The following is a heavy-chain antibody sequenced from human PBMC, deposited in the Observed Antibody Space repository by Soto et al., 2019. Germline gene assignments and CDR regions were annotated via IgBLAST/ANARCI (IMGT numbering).Heavy chain of an antibody. J-gene: IGHJ6*03. Sequence: QVQLVESGGGVVQPGRSLRLSCAASGFTFSSYGMHWVRQAPGKGLEWVAVIWYDGSNKYYADSVKGRFTISRDNSKNTLYLQMNSLRAEDTAVYYCARDRQKHDYYYYYMDVWGKGTTVTVSS. V-gene: IGHV3-33*01. CDR2: IWYDGSNK. CDR1: GFTFSSYG. CDR3: ARDRQKHDYYYYYMDV.